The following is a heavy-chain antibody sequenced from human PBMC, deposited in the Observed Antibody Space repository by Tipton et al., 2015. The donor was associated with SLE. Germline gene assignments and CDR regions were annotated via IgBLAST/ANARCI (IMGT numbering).Heavy chain of an antibody. CDR3: AKDKGYGDWYFDL. CDR1: GFTFDDYA. D-gene: IGHD5-18*01. Sequence: SLRLSCAASGFTFDDYAMHWVRQAPGKGLEWVSGISWNSGSIGYADSVKGRFTISRDNAKNSLYLQMNSLRAEDTALYYCAKDKGYGDWYFDLWGRGTLVTVSS. V-gene: IGHV3-9*01. CDR2: ISWNSGSI. J-gene: IGHJ2*01.